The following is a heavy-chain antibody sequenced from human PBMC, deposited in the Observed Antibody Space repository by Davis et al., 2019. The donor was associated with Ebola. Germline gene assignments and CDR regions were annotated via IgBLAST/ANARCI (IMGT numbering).Heavy chain of an antibody. D-gene: IGHD4-11*01. CDR3: ARGVLDYSFYFDY. V-gene: IGHV4-59*01. J-gene: IGHJ4*02. CDR1: GGSISSYY. Sequence: MPSETLSLTCTVSGGSISSYYWSWIRQPPGKGLEWIGYIYYSGSTNYNPSLKRRVTISVDTSKNQFSLKLSSVTAADTAVYYCARGVLDYSFYFDYWGQGTLVTVSS. CDR2: IYYSGST.